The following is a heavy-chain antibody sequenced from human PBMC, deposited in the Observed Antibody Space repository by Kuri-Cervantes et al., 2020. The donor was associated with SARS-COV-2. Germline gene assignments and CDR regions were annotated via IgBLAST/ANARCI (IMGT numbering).Heavy chain of an antibody. CDR2: IWYDGSNK. Sequence: SLKISCAASGFTFSSYGMHWVRQAPGKGLEWVAVIWYDGSNKYYADSVKGRFTISRDNSKNTLYLQMNSLRAEDTAVYYCARDRIAPTGWDYYMDVWGKGTTVTVSS. D-gene: IGHD2-15*01. V-gene: IGHV3-33*01. J-gene: IGHJ6*03. CDR1: GFTFSSYG. CDR3: ARDRIAPTGWDYYMDV.